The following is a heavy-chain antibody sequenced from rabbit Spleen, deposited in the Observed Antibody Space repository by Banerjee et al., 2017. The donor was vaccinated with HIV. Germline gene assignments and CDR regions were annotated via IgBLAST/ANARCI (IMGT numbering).Heavy chain of an antibody. Sequence: QEQLVESGGDLVKPGGTLTLTCTASGFSFSSSDYMCWVRQAPGKGLEWISCIAGVSSGFTYSATWAKGRFTISKTSSTTVTLQMTSLTVADTATYFCARDTGSSFSSYGMDLGGPGTLVTVS. V-gene: IGHV1S45*01. J-gene: IGHJ6*01. D-gene: IGHD8-1*01. CDR1: GFSFSSSDY. CDR3: ARDTGSSFSSYGMDL. CDR2: IAGVSSGFT.